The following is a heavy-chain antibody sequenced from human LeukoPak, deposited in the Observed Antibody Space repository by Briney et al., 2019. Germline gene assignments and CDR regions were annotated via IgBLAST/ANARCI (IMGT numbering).Heavy chain of an antibody. Sequence: KASETLSLTCTVSGGSISSGDYYWSWIRQPPGKGLEWIGYIYYSGSTYYNPSLKSRVTISVDTSKNQFSLKLNSVTAADTAVYYCAIAPTVVRIFVYWGQGTLVTVSS. CDR1: GGSISSGDYY. V-gene: IGHV4-30-4*08. CDR3: AIAPTVVRIFVY. CDR2: IYYSGST. D-gene: IGHD4-23*01. J-gene: IGHJ4*02.